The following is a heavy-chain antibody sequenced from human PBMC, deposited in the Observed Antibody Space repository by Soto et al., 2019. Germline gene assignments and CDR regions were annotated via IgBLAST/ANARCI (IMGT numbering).Heavy chain of an antibody. CDR2: IIPIFGTV. D-gene: IGHD2-2*01. CDR1: GGTFSSYA. J-gene: IGHJ6*02. CDR3: ARHDCISSSCYYYYYYGMDV. Sequence: SVKVSCKASGGTFSSYAISWVRQAPGQGLEWMGGIIPIFGTVNYAQKFQGRVTITADESTSTAYMELSGLRSEDTAVYYCARHDCISSSCYYYYYYGMDVWGQGTTVTVSS. V-gene: IGHV1-69*13.